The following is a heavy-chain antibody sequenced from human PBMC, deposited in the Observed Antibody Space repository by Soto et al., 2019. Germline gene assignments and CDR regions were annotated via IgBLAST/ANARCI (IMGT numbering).Heavy chain of an antibody. V-gene: IGHV4-34*01. D-gene: IGHD5-18*01. J-gene: IGHJ6*02. CDR2: INHSGST. CDR1: GGSFSGYY. Sequence: SETLSLTCAVYGGSFSGYYWSWIRQPPGKGLEWIGEINHSGSTNYNPSLKSRATISVDTSKNQFSLKLSSVTAADTAVYYCARVTTSYGFYYYYYGMDVWGQGTTVTVSS. CDR3: ARVTTSYGFYYYYYGMDV.